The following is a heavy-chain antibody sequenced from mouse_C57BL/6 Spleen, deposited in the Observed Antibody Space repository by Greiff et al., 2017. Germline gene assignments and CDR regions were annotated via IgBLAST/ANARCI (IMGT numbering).Heavy chain of an antibody. CDR1: GYTFTSYW. CDR2: IHPNSGST. J-gene: IGHJ3*01. Sequence: VQLQQSGAELVKPGASVKLSCKASGYTFTSYWMHWVKQRPGQGLEWIGMIHPNSGSTNYNEKFKSKATLTVDKSSSTAYMQLSSLTSEDSAVYYCARGFYGYDGFAYWGQGTLVTVSA. D-gene: IGHD2-2*01. V-gene: IGHV1-64*01. CDR3: ARGFYGYDGFAY.